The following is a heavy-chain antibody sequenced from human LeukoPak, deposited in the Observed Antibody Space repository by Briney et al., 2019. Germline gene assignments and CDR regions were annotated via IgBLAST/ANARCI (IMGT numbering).Heavy chain of an antibody. CDR2: IIPIFGTA. V-gene: IGHV1-69*05. CDR1: GVTFSSYA. CDR3: ARVGDYVWGTPRYFDY. D-gene: IGHD3-16*01. Sequence: GASVKVSCKASGVTFSSYAISWVRQAPGQGLEWMGGIIPIFGTANYAQKFQGRVTITTDESTSTAYMELSSLRSEDTAVYYCARVGDYVWGTPRYFDYWGQGTLVTVSS. J-gene: IGHJ4*02.